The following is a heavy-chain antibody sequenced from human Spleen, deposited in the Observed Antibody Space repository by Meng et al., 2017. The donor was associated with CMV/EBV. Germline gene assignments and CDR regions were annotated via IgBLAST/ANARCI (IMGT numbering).Heavy chain of an antibody. CDR2: ISGSGGSI. D-gene: IGHD3-3*01. Sequence: GGSLRLSCAASGFTFSTYGMSWVRQAPGKGLEWVSAISGSGGSIYYADSVKGRFTISGDNSKNTLYLQMNSLRAEDTAIYYCAKTQNYNFWSGSDYWGQGTLVTVSS. CDR3: AKTQNYNFWSGSDY. CDR1: GFTFSTYG. V-gene: IGHV3-23*01. J-gene: IGHJ4*02.